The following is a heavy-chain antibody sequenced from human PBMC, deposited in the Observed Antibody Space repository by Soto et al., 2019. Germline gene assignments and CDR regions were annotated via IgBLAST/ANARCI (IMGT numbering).Heavy chain of an antibody. J-gene: IGHJ3*01. D-gene: IGHD2-15*01. CDR2: TYLRSKWYN. CDR1: GDSVSTNSAT. CDR3: ARAAVAFDAFDL. Sequence: QIQLQQSGPGLVKPSQTLSLTCVISGDSVSTNSATWNWIRQSPSRGLEWLGRTYLRSKWYNEYAVSVKRRIAIRPDTPDILFPPPRSSVTPGDTAVHFCARAAVAFDAFDLWGQGTVFTVSS. V-gene: IGHV6-1*01.